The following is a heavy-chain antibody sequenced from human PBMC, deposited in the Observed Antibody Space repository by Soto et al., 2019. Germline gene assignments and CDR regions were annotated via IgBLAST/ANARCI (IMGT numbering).Heavy chain of an antibody. CDR3: ASGIAVAGTGYYYGMDV. CDR2: ISSSGSTI. CDR1: GFTFSDYY. V-gene: IGHV3-11*01. Sequence: QVQLVESGGGLVKPGGSLRLSCAASGFTFSDYYMSWIRQAPGKGLEWVSYISSSGSTIYYADSVKGRFTISRDNAXKXXYLQMNSLRAEDTAVYYCASGIAVAGTGYYYGMDVWGQGTTVTVSS. J-gene: IGHJ6*02. D-gene: IGHD6-19*01.